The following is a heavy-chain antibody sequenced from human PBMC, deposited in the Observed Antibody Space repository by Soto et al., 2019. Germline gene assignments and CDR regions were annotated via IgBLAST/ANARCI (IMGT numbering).Heavy chain of an antibody. D-gene: IGHD2-15*01. J-gene: IGHJ6*02. CDR1: GFTFSDYD. CDR2: MSSSGSTI. V-gene: IGHV3-11*01. Sequence: QVQLVESGGGLVKPGGSLRLSCAGSGFTFSDYDMNWIRQAPGKGLEWVSYMSSSGSTISYADSVKGRFTISRDNTKNALYLQRNSLRAEDTAVYYCARPVCSGSGCYKGWWLYHGMDVWGQGTTVTVSS. CDR3: ARPVCSGSGCYKGWWLYHGMDV.